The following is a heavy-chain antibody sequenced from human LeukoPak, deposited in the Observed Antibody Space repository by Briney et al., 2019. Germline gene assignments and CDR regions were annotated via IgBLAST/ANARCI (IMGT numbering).Heavy chain of an antibody. CDR2: ISSSSSYI. J-gene: IGHJ6*02. Sequence: GGSLRLSCAASGFTFSSYSMNWVRQAPGKGLEWVSSISSSSSYIYYADSVKGRFTISRDNAKNSLYLQMNSLRAEDTAVYYCASSRYDILTGYLNHMDVWGQGTTVTVSS. D-gene: IGHD3-9*01. CDR1: GFTFSSYS. CDR3: ASSRYDILTGYLNHMDV. V-gene: IGHV3-21*01.